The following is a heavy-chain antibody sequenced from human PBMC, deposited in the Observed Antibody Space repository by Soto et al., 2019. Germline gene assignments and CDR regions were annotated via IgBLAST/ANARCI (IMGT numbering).Heavy chain of an antibody. CDR1: GYTFTSYG. J-gene: IGHJ5*02. D-gene: IGHD6-19*01. CDR2: ISAYNGNT. Sequence: GASVKVSCKASGYTFTSYGISWVRQAHEQGLEWMGWISAYNGNTNYAQKLQGRVTMTTDTSTSTAYMELRSLRSDDTAVYYCAKNSAIAVAGTNGWFDPWGQGTLVTVSS. CDR3: AKNSAIAVAGTNGWFDP. V-gene: IGHV1-18*01.